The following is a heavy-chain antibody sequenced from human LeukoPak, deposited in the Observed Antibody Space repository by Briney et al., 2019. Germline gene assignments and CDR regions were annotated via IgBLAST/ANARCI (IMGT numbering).Heavy chain of an antibody. V-gene: IGHV3-21*01. CDR2: ITGRSSYT. Sequence: GGSLRLPCAASGFTFSNYSLNWVRQAPGKGVEWVSSITGRSSYTYYADSVKGRFTISRDNAKNSLYLQMNSLRAEDTAVYYCAREDPYYFDYWGQGTLVTVSS. J-gene: IGHJ4*02. CDR1: GFTFSNYS. CDR3: AREDPYYFDY.